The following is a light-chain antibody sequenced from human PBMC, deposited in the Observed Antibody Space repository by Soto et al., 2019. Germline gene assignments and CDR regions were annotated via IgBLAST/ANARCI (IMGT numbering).Light chain of an antibody. CDR2: DAS. V-gene: IGKV3-15*01. CDR3: QQYNRPPWT. Sequence: EIVMTQSPATLSVSPGERATLSCRASQSVSSNLAWYQQKPGQAPRLLIYDASTRASGIPARFSGSGSGTEFTLTISSLQSEDFAVYFCQQYNRPPWTFGQGTKVDI. CDR1: QSVSSN. J-gene: IGKJ1*01.